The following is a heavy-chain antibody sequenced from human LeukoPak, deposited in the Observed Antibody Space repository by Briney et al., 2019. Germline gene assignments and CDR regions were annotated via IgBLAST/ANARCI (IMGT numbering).Heavy chain of an antibody. Sequence: PGRSLRLSCTASGFTFGDYAMSWVRQAPGKGLERVGFIRSKAYGGTTEYAASVKGRFTISRDDSKSIAYLQMNSLKTEDTAVYYCTRPMVRGVIDYWGQGTLVTVSS. V-gene: IGHV3-49*04. CDR1: GFTFGDYA. J-gene: IGHJ4*02. CDR2: IRSKAYGGTT. D-gene: IGHD3-10*01. CDR3: TRPMVRGVIDY.